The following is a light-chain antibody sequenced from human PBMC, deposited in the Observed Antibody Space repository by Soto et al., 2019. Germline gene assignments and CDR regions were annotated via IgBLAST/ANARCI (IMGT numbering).Light chain of an antibody. CDR1: SSDVGGYNY. Sequence: QSALTQPPSASGSPGQSVTISCTGTSSDVGGYNYVSWYQQHPGKAPKLMIYEVSKRPSGVPDRFSGSKSGNTASLTVSGLQAEDEADYYCSSYAGSNKRDYVFGTGTKVTVL. CDR3: SSYAGSNKRDYV. CDR2: EVS. V-gene: IGLV2-8*01. J-gene: IGLJ1*01.